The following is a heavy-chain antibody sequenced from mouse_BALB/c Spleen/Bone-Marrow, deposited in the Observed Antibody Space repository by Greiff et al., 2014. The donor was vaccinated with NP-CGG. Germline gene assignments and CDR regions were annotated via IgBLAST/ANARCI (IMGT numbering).Heavy chain of an antibody. V-gene: IGHV14-3*02. Sequence: EVKLVESGADLVKPGASVKLSCTTSGFNIKDTFMHWVKQRPEQGLEWIGRIDPASGNTKCDPKFQGKATITADTSSNKVSLQLSGLTSEDTAVYYCVHDAPFTYWGQGTLVTVSA. CDR3: VHDAPFTY. CDR1: GFNIKDTF. J-gene: IGHJ3*01. CDR2: IDPASGNT. D-gene: IGHD2-3*01.